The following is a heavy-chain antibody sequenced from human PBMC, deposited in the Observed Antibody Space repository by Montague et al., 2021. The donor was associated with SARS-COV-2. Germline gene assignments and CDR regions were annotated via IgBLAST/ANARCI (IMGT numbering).Heavy chain of an antibody. CDR2: TYHRSKWYN. D-gene: IGHD2-2*01. CDR3: ARIPVGSKYYFDF. Sequence: CAISGDSVSSNIAIWNWIRQSPSRGLEWLGRTYHRSKWYNDYAESVKSRITIDPDTSKHQFSLHLNSVTPEDTAVYYCARIPVGSKYYFDFWGQGTLVTVSS. V-gene: IGHV6-1*01. J-gene: IGHJ4*02. CDR1: GDSVSSNIAI.